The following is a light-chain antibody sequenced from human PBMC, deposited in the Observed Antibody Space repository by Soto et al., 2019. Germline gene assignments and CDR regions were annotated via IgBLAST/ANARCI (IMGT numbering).Light chain of an antibody. J-gene: IGKJ4*01. CDR1: ETVRSN. CDR2: GAS. Sequence: IVMTQSPATLSVSPGERATLSCRASETVRSNVAWFQQKPGQAPRLLIFGASTRATGIPTRFTGSGSGTDFTLTIDSLEPEDFAVYYCQQRSNWPPELTFGGGTKVEIK. V-gene: IGKV3-15*01. CDR3: QQRSNWPPELT.